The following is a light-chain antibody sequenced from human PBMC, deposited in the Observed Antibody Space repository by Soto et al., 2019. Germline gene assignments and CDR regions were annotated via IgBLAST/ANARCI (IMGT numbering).Light chain of an antibody. CDR1: SRDVGAYLY. J-gene: IGLJ1*01. Sequence: QSVLTQPPSASGSPGQSVTISCTGTSRDVGAYLYVSWYQHHPGKAPKLLIYEVNKRPSGVPDRFSGSKTGNTASLTVSGLQAEDEAHYYCFSYAGSDTGVFGTGTKVTVL. CDR3: FSYAGSDTGV. CDR2: EVN. V-gene: IGLV2-8*01.